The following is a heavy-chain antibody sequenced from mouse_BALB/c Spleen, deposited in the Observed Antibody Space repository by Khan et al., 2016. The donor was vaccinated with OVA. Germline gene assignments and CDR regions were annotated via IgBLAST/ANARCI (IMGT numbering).Heavy chain of an antibody. CDR2: ISYSGNT. V-gene: IGHV3-2*02. CDR1: GYSITSEYT. Sequence: VQLKESGPGLVKPSQSLSLTCTATGYSITSEYTWNWIRQFPGNKLEWMGFISYSGNTRYNPSLKSRISITRDTSKNQFILQLNSVTSEDTATYYCERKDYYDYDPFPYWGQGTLVTVSA. CDR3: ERKDYYDYDPFPY. J-gene: IGHJ3*01. D-gene: IGHD2-4*01.